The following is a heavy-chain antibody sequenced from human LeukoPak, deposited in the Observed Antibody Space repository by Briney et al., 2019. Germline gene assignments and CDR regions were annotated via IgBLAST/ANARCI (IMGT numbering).Heavy chain of an antibody. CDR2: IIPIFGTA. CDR1: GGTFSSYA. Sequence: SVKVSCKSSGGTFSSYAISWVRQAPGHGLEGMGGIIPIFGTANYAQKFQGRVTITTDESTSTAYMELSSLRSEDTAVYYCARAKTGTAVYFDYWGQGTLVTVSA. J-gene: IGHJ4*02. V-gene: IGHV1-69*05. D-gene: IGHD1-1*01. CDR3: ARAKTGTAVYFDY.